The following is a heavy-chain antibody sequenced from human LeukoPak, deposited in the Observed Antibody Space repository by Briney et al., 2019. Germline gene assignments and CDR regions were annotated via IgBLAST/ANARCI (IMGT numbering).Heavy chain of an antibody. J-gene: IGHJ4*02. Sequence: PSETLSLTCTVSGGSISSGSYYWSWIRQPAGKGLEWIGRIYTSGSTNYNPSLKGRVTISVDTSKNQFSLKLSSVTAADTAVYYCARDSMVIGIDYWGQGTLVTVSS. CDR3: ARDSMVIGIDY. CDR1: GGSISSGSYY. CDR2: IYTSGST. V-gene: IGHV4-61*02. D-gene: IGHD5-18*01.